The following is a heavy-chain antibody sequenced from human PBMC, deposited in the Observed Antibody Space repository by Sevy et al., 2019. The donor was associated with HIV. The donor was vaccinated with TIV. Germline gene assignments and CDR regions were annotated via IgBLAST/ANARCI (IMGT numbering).Heavy chain of an antibody. J-gene: IGHJ5*02. D-gene: IGHD6-13*01. CDR2: IYHSGST. Sequence: SETLSLTCAVSGYSISSGYYWGWIRQPPGKGLEWIRSIYHSGSTYYNPSLKSRVTISVDTSKNQFSLKLSSVTAADTAVYYCARYTSVSSSSWGRAGEGWFDPWGQGTLVTVSS. CDR1: GYSISSGYY. V-gene: IGHV4-38-2*01. CDR3: ARYTSVSSSSWGRAGEGWFDP.